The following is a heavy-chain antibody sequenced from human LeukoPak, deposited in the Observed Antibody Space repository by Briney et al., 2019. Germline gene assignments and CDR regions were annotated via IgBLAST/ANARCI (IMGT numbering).Heavy chain of an antibody. CDR2: INPNSGGT. CDR3: ARDTGVDIVVVPAAIFMDWFDP. CDR1: GYTFTGYY. V-gene: IGHV1-2*02. J-gene: IGHJ5*02. Sequence: ASVKVSCKASGYTFTGYYMHWVRQAPGQGLEWMGWINPNSGGTNYAQKFQGRVTMTRDTSISTAYMELSRLRSDDTAVYYCARDTGVDIVVVPAAIFMDWFDPWGQGTLVTVSS. D-gene: IGHD2-2*01.